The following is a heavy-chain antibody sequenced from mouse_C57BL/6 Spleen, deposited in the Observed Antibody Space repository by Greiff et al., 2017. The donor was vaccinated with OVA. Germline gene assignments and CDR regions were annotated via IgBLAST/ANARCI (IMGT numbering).Heavy chain of an antibody. D-gene: IGHD1-1*01. Sequence: QVQLQQPGAELVKPGASVKLSCKASGYTFTSYWMQWVKQRPGQGLEWIGEIDPSDSYTNYNQKFKGKATLTVDTSSSTAYMQLSSLTSEDSAVYYCARYYGSGYFDVWGTGTTVTVSS. CDR3: ARYYGSGYFDV. CDR1: GYTFTSYW. CDR2: IDPSDSYT. V-gene: IGHV1-50*01. J-gene: IGHJ1*03.